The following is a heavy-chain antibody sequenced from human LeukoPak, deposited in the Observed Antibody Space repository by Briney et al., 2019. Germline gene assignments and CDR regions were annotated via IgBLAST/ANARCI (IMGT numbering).Heavy chain of an antibody. CDR2: ISGSDGST. CDR1: GFTFSSYA. V-gene: IGHV3-23*01. CDR3: ARAPGIAVAGSINGFDY. J-gene: IGHJ4*02. Sequence: PGGSLRLSCAASGFTFSSYAMSWDRQAPGKGLEWVSGISGSDGSTNYADSVKGRFTISRDNSKNTLYLQMNSLRAEDTAVYYCARAPGIAVAGSINGFDYWGQGTLVTVFS. D-gene: IGHD6-19*01.